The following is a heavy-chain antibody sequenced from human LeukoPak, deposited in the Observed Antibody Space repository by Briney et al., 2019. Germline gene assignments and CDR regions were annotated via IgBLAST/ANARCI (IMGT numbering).Heavy chain of an antibody. J-gene: IGHJ4*02. V-gene: IGHV3-15*01. CDR3: TTDAAKIAASGTGPY. CDR2: IKKTAGGGIT. D-gene: IGHD6-13*01. CDR1: GFTFGDAW. Sequence: GSLRLSCAASGFTFGDAWMSWVRQAPGKGLEWVGRIKKTAGGGITDYAAPVKGRFIISRDDSKSALYLQMNSLKTEDTAEYYCTTDAAKIAASGTGPYRGQGTLVTVSS.